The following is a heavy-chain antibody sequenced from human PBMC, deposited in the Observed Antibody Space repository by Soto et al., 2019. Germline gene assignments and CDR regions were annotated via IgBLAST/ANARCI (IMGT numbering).Heavy chain of an antibody. D-gene: IGHD1-1*01. J-gene: IGHJ4*02. V-gene: IGHV4-31*03. CDR1: GGSISSSGYY. CDR2: IYYSGST. CDR3: ARVYNWNYSL. Sequence: QVQLQESGPGLVKPSQTLSLTCTVSGGSISSSGYYWSWIRQHPGKGLEWIGDIYYSGSTYYNPYLKSRVTIAVDTSKNQFSLKLSSVTAADTAVYYCARVYNWNYSLWGQGTLVTVSS.